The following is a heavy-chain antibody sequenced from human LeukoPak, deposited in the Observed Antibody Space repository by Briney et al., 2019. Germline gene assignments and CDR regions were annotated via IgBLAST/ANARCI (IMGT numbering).Heavy chain of an antibody. J-gene: IGHJ4*02. CDR2: ISYGSGDST. CDR1: GFTFSNYG. V-gene: IGHV3-23*01. CDR3: APRGIAAY. Sequence: GGSLRLSCAASGFTFSNYGMTWVRQAPDKGMEWVSVISYGSGDSTYYTDSVKGRFTISRDNSKNTVYLQMNSLRVEDTAVYYCAPRGIAAYWGQGTLVTVSS. D-gene: IGHD6-25*01.